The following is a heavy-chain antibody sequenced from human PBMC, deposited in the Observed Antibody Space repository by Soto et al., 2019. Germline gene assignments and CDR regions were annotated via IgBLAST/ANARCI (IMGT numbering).Heavy chain of an antibody. CDR3: ARSGREGGYYYYGMDV. CDR2: INPNSGGT. V-gene: IGHV1-2*02. CDR1: GYTFTGYY. Sequence: ASVKVSCKASGYTFTGYYMHWVRQAPGQGLEWMGWINPNSGGTNYAQKFQGRVTMTRDTSISTAYMELSRLRADDTAVYYCARSGREGGYYYYGMDVRGQGTTVPVSS. D-gene: IGHD5-12*01. J-gene: IGHJ6*02.